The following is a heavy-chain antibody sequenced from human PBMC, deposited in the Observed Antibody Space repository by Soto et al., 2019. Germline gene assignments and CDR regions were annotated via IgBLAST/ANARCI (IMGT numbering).Heavy chain of an antibody. J-gene: IGHJ6*02. CDR2: IDPSDSYT. D-gene: IGHD5-12*01. CDR1: GYSFTSYW. Sequence: GESLKISCKGSGYSFTSYWISWVRQMPGKGLEWMGRIDPSDSYTNYSPSFQGHVTISADKSISTAYLQWSSLKASDTAMYYCARHVDHSKSRTYGMDVWGQGTTVTVSS. V-gene: IGHV5-10-1*01. CDR3: ARHVDHSKSRTYGMDV.